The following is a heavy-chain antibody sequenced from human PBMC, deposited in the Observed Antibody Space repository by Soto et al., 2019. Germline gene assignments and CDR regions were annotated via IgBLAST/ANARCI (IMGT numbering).Heavy chain of an antibody. CDR3: ASLSGSYPFDY. CDR1: GGSISSGGYF. CDR2: IFYSGTT. Sequence: PSETLSLTCTVSGGSISSGGYFWSWIRQPPGKGLEWIGNIFYSGTTYYNPSLKSRVTISVDTSKNQFSLKLSSVTAADTAVYYCASLSGSYPFDYWGQGTLVTVSS. V-gene: IGHV4-31*03. D-gene: IGHD1-26*01. J-gene: IGHJ4*02.